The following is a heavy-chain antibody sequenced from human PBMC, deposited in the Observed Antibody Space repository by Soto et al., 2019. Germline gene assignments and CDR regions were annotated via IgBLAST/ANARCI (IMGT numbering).Heavy chain of an antibody. V-gene: IGHV3-21*01. D-gene: IGHD5-12*01. CDR1: GFTFSSYS. CDR3: ARGGGYDYFYYYGMDV. J-gene: IGHJ6*02. Sequence: SLRLSCAASGFTFSSYSMNWVRQAPGKGLEWVSSISSSSSYIYYADSVKGRFTISRDNAKNSLYLQMNSLRAEDTAVYYCARGGGYDYFYYYGMDVWGQGTTVTVSS. CDR2: ISSSSSYI.